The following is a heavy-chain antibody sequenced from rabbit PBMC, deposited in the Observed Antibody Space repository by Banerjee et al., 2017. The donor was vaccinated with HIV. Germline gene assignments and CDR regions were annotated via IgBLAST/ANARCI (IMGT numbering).Heavy chain of an antibody. V-gene: IGHV1S40*01. CDR2: IGAGTSGST. D-gene: IGHD4-1*01. CDR3: ARDLAGVIGWNFGL. J-gene: IGHJ3*01. Sequence: QSLEESGGDLVKPEGSLTLTCTASGFSFSNRYVMCWVRQAPGKGLEWIACIGAGTSGSTYYATWAKGRFTISKTSSTTVTLQMTSLTAADTATYLCARDLAGVIGWNFGLWGQGTLVTVS. CDR1: GFSFSNRYV.